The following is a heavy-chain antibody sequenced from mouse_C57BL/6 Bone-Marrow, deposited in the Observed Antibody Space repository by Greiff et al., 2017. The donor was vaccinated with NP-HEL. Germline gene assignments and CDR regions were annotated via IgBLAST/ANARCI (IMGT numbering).Heavy chain of an antibody. V-gene: IGHV1-15*01. J-gene: IGHJ4*01. CDR3: TRSGLRGSYPYAMDY. Sequence: QVQLQQSGAELVRPGASVTLSCKASGYTFTDYEMHWVKQTPVHGLEWIGAIDPETGGTAYNQKFKGKAILTADKSSSTAYMELRSLTSEDAAVYYWTRSGLRGSYPYAMDYWGQGTSVTVSS. CDR1: GYTFTDYE. CDR2: IDPETGGT. D-gene: IGHD1-1*02.